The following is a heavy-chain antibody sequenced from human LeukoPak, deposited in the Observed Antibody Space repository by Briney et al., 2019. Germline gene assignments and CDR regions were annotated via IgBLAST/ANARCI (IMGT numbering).Heavy chain of an antibody. CDR2: IIPIFGTA. CDR1: GGTLSSYA. CDR3: ARDLSRDYYYYGMDV. V-gene: IGHV1-69*13. J-gene: IGHJ6*02. Sequence: SVKVSCKASGGTLSSYASCCVRQASGQGLEWMGGIIPIFGTANYAQKFQGRVTITADESTSTAYMELSSLRSEDTAVYYCARDLSRDYYYYGMDVWGQGTTVTVSS.